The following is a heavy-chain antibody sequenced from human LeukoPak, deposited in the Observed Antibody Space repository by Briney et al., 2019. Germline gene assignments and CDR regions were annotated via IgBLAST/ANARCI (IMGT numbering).Heavy chain of an antibody. Sequence: WASVKVSCKASGYTFTSYHINWVRQATGQGLEWVGWMNPNNSDIGYAQKFQGRVTMTRNTSIGTAYMELSSLRSEDTAIYYCVRVPPGPTIYAYWGQGTLVTVSS. CDR2: MNPNNSDI. J-gene: IGHJ4*02. CDR3: VRVPPGPTIYAY. CDR1: GYTFTSYH. V-gene: IGHV1-8*01. D-gene: IGHD5/OR15-5a*01.